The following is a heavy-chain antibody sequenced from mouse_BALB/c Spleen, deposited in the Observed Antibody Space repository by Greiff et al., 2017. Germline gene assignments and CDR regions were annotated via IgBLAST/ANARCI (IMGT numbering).Heavy chain of an antibody. CDR2: ISYSGST. Sequence: EVKLQESGPGLVQPSQSLSLTCTVTGFSITSDYAWTWLRQFPGNKLEWTCFISYSGSTSYNPSLKSRITITRDTSKNQFFLQLNSMTTEDTATYYCSGYGCYAMDYWGQGTSVTVSS. V-gene: IGHV3-2*02. CDR1: GFSITSDYA. D-gene: IGHD1-1*01. CDR3: SGYGCYAMDY. J-gene: IGHJ4*01.